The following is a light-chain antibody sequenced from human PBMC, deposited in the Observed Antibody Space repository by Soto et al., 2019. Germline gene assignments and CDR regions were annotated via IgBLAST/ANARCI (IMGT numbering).Light chain of an antibody. CDR1: SSDVGSYNL. CDR2: EVS. J-gene: IGLJ2*01. Sequence: QSALTQPASVSGSPGQSITISCTGTSSDVGSYNLVSWYQQHPGKAPKLMIYEVSKRPSGVSNRFSGSKSGNTASLTISGLQAEDEADYYCCSYAGSRVFGGGTNSPS. CDR3: CSYAGSRV. V-gene: IGLV2-23*02.